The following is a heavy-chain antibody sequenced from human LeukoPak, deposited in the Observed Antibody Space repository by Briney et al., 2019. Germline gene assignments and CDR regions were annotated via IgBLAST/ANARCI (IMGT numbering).Heavy chain of an antibody. Sequence: ASVKVSCKASGYTFTSYGISWVRQAPGQGLEWMGWISAYNGNTNYAQKLQGRVTMTTDTSTSTAYMELRSLRSDDTAVYYCARGTYYYDSSGYYASQPLGYWGQGTLVTVSS. J-gene: IGHJ4*02. CDR3: ARGTYYYDSSGYYASQPLGY. CDR2: ISAYNGNT. D-gene: IGHD3-22*01. V-gene: IGHV1-18*01. CDR1: GYTFTSYG.